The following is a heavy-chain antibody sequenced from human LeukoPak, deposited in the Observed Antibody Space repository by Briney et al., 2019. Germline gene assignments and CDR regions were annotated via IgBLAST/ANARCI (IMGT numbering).Heavy chain of an antibody. D-gene: IGHD3-10*01. CDR2: IHYSGST. CDR1: GGSISTYY. Sequence: SETLSLTCTVSGGSISTYYWSWIRQPPGKGLDWIGYIHYSGSTNYNPSLKSRVTISVDTSKNQFFLKLSSVTAADTAGYYCARVGFRTAFDIWGQGTMGTVSS. V-gene: IGHV4-59*01. CDR3: ARVGFRTAFDI. J-gene: IGHJ3*02.